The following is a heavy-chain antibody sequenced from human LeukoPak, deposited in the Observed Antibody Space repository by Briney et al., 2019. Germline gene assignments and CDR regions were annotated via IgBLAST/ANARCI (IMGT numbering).Heavy chain of an antibody. Sequence: ASVKVSCTASGYTFTSYYMHWVRQAPGQGLEWMGIINPSGGSTSYAQKFQGRVTMTRDTSTSTVYMELSSLRSEDTAVYYCAREHSSSEKDDGMDVWGQGTTVTVSS. J-gene: IGHJ6*02. CDR2: INPSGGST. CDR3: AREHSSSEKDDGMDV. CDR1: GYTFTSYY. V-gene: IGHV1-46*01. D-gene: IGHD2-2*01.